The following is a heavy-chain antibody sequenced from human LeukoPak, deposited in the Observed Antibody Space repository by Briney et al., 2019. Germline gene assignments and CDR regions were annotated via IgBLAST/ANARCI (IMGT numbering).Heavy chain of an antibody. Sequence: PGGSLRLSCAASGFTVSNNHMNWVRQAPGKGLEWVSVIFNGGSTYYADSVKGRFTISRDISKYTLYLQMNSLRAEDTAVYYCATSIVGFTYDEHFQHWGQGTLVTVSS. CDR3: ATSIVGFTYDEHFQH. CDR2: IFNGGST. J-gene: IGHJ1*01. V-gene: IGHV3-53*01. D-gene: IGHD1-26*01. CDR1: GFTVSNNH.